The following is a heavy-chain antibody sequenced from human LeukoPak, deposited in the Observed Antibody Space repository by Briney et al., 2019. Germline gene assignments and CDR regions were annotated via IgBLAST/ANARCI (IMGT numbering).Heavy chain of an antibody. D-gene: IGHD1-26*01. J-gene: IGHJ4*02. CDR3: ARGMWEDY. V-gene: IGHV3-48*02. CDR2: IRSGGNVI. Sequence: PGGSLRLSCAASGFTFSDYPMNWVRQAPGKGLEWISHIRSGGNVIKYADSVKGRFTISRDNGQNSLFLQMNGLRDEDTAVYYCARGMWEDYWGQGTLVTVSS. CDR1: GFTFSDYP.